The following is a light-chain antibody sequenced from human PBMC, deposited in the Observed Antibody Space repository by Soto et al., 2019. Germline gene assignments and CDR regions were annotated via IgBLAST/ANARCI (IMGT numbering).Light chain of an antibody. CDR3: FSTAAGGTWL. V-gene: IGLV2-23*01. Sequence: QSVLTQPASVSGSPGQSITISCTGTTSDVGSDNRVSWYQQYAGKAPRLMIYEDVKRPSGVFNRFSGSKSGNTASLTISGLESEDEADYYCFSTAAGGTWLFGGGTKVTV. CDR2: EDV. J-gene: IGLJ2*01. CDR1: TSDVGSDNR.